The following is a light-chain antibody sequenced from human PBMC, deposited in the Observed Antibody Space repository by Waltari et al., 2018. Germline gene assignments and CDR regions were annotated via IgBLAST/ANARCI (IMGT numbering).Light chain of an antibody. V-gene: IGKV2-30*02. J-gene: IGKJ4*01. CDR2: KVS. CDR1: QSLVHRDGNTN. CDR3: MQGTHWPLT. Sequence: DVVMIQSPLSLPVTLGQPASISCKSSQSLVHRDGNTNLAWFQQRPGQSPRCLIYKVSNRESGVPDRFSASGSGTDFTLKISRVEAEDVGVYYCMQGTHWPLTFGGGTKVEIK.